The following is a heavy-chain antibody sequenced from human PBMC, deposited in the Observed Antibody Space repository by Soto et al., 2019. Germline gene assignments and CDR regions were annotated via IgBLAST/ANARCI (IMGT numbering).Heavy chain of an antibody. V-gene: IGHV1-58*01. J-gene: IGHJ4*02. CDR1: VFTFTSSA. Sequence: SVKVSCKASVFTFTSSAVQWVRQARGQRLEWIGWIVVGSGNTNYAQKFQERVTITRDMSTSTAYMELSSLRSEDTAVYYCAAGLYGDYVVWHDYWGQGTLVTVSS. CDR2: IVVGSGNT. D-gene: IGHD4-17*01. CDR3: AAGLYGDYVVWHDY.